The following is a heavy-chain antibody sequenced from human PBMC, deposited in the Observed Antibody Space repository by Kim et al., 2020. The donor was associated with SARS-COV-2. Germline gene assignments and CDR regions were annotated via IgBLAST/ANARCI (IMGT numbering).Heavy chain of an antibody. V-gene: IGHV1-3*01. J-gene: IGHJ2*01. CDR2: INAGNGNT. D-gene: IGHD1-26*01. CDR3: ARSPLSYRWYFDL. CDR1: GYTFTSYA. Sequence: ASVKVSCKASGYTFTSYAMHWVRQAPGQRLEWMGWINAGNGNTKYSQKFQGRVTITRDTSASTAYMELSSLRSEDTAVYYCARSPLSYRWYFDLWGRGTLVTVSS.